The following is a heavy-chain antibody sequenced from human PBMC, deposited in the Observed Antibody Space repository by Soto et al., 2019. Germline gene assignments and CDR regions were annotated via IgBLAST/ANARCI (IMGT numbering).Heavy chain of an antibody. J-gene: IGHJ4*02. V-gene: IGHV1-18*01. CDR1: GYTFTSYG. CDR2: IRAYNGDT. Sequence: QVQLVQSGTEVKKPGASVKVSCKASGYTFTSYGVNWVRQAPGQGLERMGWIRAYNGDTTYAQSLQGRVTMTSDTSTSTAYMELSSLRSDDTAVYYCARGGLGGSSSYGIDYWGQGTLVTVSS. CDR3: ARGGLGGSSSYGIDY. D-gene: IGHD6-13*01.